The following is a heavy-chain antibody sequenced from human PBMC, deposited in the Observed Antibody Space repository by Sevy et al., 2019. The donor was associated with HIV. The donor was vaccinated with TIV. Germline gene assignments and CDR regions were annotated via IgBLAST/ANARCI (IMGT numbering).Heavy chain of an antibody. V-gene: IGHV4-34*01. J-gene: IGHJ5*02. D-gene: IGHD2-2*01. CDR3: ARAPPVVVVPGAPSWFDP. Sequence: SETLSLTCAVYGGSFSGYYWHWIRQSPGKGLEWIGEINHSGSTHYNPPLKSRVTISVDTSKNQFSLRLNSVTAADTAVYYCARAPPVVVVPGAPSWFDPWGQGTLVTVSS. CDR2: INHSGST. CDR1: GGSFSGYY.